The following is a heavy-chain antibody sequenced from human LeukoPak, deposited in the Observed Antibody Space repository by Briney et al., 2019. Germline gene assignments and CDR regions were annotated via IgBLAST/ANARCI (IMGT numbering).Heavy chain of an antibody. V-gene: IGHV4-34*01. J-gene: IGHJ4*02. CDR1: GGSFSPYY. CDR3: ARGGFYCGGDCYVDY. D-gene: IGHD2-21*02. CDR2: INHSGST. Sequence: SETLSLTCAAYGGSFSPYYWSWIRQPPGKGLEWIGEINHSGSTNYNPSLKSRVTISVDTSKNQFSLRLSSVTAADTAVYYCARGGFYCGGDCYVDYWGQGTLVTVSS.